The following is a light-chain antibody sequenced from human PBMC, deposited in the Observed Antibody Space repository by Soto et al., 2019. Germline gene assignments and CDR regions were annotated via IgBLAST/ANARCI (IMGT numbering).Light chain of an antibody. CDR1: SSDVGGYNY. CDR2: DVS. V-gene: IGLV2-14*03. J-gene: IGLJ2*01. CDR3: TSYTRSNTLVI. Sequence: QSVLTQPASVSGSPGQSITISCTGTSSDVGGYNYVSWYQQHPGKAPKLMIYDVSNRPSGASNRFSGSKSGNTASLTISGLQTEDEADYYCTSYTRSNTLVIFGGGTKVTVL.